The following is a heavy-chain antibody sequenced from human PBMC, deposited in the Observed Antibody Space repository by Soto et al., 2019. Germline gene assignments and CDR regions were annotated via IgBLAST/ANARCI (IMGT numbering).Heavy chain of an antibody. Sequence: GGSLRLSCASSVFTFISYAMSWVRQAPGKGLEWVSAISGSGGSTYYADSVKGRFTISRDNSKNTLYLQMNSLRAEDTAVYYCANSDCSSTSCYTGIGYYYGMDVWGQGTTVTVSS. CDR2: ISGSGGST. CDR3: ANSDCSSTSCYTGIGYYYGMDV. J-gene: IGHJ6*02. V-gene: IGHV3-23*01. D-gene: IGHD2-2*02. CDR1: VFTFISYA.